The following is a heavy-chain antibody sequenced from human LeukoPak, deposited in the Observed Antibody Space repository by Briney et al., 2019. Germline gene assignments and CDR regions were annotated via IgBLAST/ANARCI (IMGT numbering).Heavy chain of an antibody. CDR3: ARYTVTTFLYRND. D-gene: IGHD4-17*01. Sequence: SETLSLTCTVSGGSISSSSYYWGWIRQPPGKGLEWIGSIYYSGSTYYNPSLKSRVTISVDTSKNQFSLKMSSVTAADTAVYYCARYTVTTFLYRNDWGQGTLVTVSS. CDR2: IYYSGST. V-gene: IGHV4-39*01. J-gene: IGHJ4*02. CDR1: GGSISSSSYY.